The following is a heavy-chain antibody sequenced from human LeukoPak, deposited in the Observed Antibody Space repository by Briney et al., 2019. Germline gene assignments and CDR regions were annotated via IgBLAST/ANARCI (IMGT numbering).Heavy chain of an antibody. CDR3: AKGGIAAAATGIY. D-gene: IGHD6-13*01. CDR2: ISYDGSNK. CDR1: GFTFSSYG. J-gene: IGHJ4*02. V-gene: IGHV3-30*18. Sequence: GGSLRLSCAASGFTFSSYGMHWVRQAPGKGLEWVAVISYDGSNKYYADSVKGRFTISRDNFKNTLYLQMNSLRAEDTAVYYCAKGGIAAAATGIYWGQGTLVTVSS.